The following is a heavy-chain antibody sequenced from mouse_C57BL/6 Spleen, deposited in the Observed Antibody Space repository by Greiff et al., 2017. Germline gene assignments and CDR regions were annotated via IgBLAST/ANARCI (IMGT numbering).Heavy chain of an antibody. CDR3: ASWDPYYYAMDY. V-gene: IGHV1-64*01. CDR2: IHPNSGST. D-gene: IGHD4-1*01. CDR1: GYTFTSYW. J-gene: IGHJ4*01. Sequence: VKLMEPGAELVKPGASVKLSCKASGYTFTSYWMHWVKQRPGQGLEWIGMIHPNSGSTNYNEKFKSKATLTVDKSSSTAYMQLSSLTSEDSAVYYCASWDPYYYAMDYWGQGTSVTVSS.